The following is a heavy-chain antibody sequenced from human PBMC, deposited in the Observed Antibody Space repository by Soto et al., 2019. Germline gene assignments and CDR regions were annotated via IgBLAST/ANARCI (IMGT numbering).Heavy chain of an antibody. V-gene: IGHV4-4*02. CDR2: IYHSGGT. Sequence: QVQLQESGPGLVKPSGTLSLTCAVSGGSISSSNWWRWVRQPPGKGLEWIGEIYHSGGTNYNPSLKSRVTISVDKSKNQFSLKLSSVTGADTAVYYCARVVGGYYYGMDVWGQGTTVTVSS. D-gene: IGHD2-2*01. J-gene: IGHJ6*02. CDR3: ARVVGGYYYGMDV. CDR1: GGSISSSNW.